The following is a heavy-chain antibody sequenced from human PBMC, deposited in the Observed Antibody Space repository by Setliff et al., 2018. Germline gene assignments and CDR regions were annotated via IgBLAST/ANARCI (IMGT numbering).Heavy chain of an antibody. CDR1: GDSISRSTYY. Sequence: SETLSLTCTLSGDSISRSTYYWGWIRQSPGKGLDWIGTVDRSGNTFYNPSLRSRVTISVDTSKNQISLKLTSVSAADTAVYYCARLRKAVDGINFPRYMDVWGKGTTVTVSS. V-gene: IGHV4-39*01. D-gene: IGHD6-19*01. CDR3: ARLRKAVDGINFPRYMDV. CDR2: VDRSGNT. J-gene: IGHJ6*04.